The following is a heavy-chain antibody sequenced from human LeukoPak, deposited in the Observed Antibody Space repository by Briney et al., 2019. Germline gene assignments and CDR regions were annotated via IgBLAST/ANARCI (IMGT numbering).Heavy chain of an antibody. CDR1: GGSISTGDYY. V-gene: IGHV4-30-4*01. CDR2: IYNSGNT. CDR3: ARLPSGDDHFDS. D-gene: IGHD5-12*01. J-gene: IGHJ4*02. Sequence: SETLSLTCAVSGGSISTGDYYWSWIRQPPGKGLEWIGYIYNSGNTYCNPSLKSRVIISLDTSKNQFSLNLGSVSAADAAVYYCARLPSGDDHFDSWGQGTLVTVSS.